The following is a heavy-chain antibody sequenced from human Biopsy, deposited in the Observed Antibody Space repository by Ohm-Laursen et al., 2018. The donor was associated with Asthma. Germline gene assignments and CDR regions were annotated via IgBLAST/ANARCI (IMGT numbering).Heavy chain of an antibody. V-gene: IGHV3-9*01. CDR1: RFTYE. Sequence: SLRLSCAASRFTYEMHWVRQAPGKGLEWVSGVSWNSGSIDYADSVKGRFTISRDNAKNSLYLQMNSLRGADTALYYCVKDIRLQLWGFDSWGQGTLVTVSS. CDR3: VKDIRLQLWGFDS. D-gene: IGHD6-13*01. CDR2: VSWNSGSI. J-gene: IGHJ4*02.